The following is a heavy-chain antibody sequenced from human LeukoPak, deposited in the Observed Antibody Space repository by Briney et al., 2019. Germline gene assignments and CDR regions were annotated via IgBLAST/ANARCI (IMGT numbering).Heavy chain of an antibody. J-gene: IGHJ4*02. CDR1: GFTFSSYA. V-gene: IGHV3-30*02. CDR3: AKDPLAYNSGWHYFDY. Sequence: GGSLRLSCVASGFTFSSYAMHWVRQAPGKGLEWVAFIRYDGTNNYYVDSVKGRFTISRDDSKNTLYLQMNSLRTEDTAVYYCAKDPLAYNSGWHYFDYWGQGTLVTVSS. D-gene: IGHD6-19*01. CDR2: IRYDGTNN.